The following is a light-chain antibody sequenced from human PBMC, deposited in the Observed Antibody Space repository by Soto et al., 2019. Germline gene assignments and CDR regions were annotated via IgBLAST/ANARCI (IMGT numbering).Light chain of an antibody. V-gene: IGKV3-11*01. Sequence: EIVLTQSPATLSLSPGERATLSCRASQSVGSSLAWYQQKPGQAPRLLIYDASNRATGIPARFSGSGSGTDFTLTISSLEPEDFAVYYCQQRTNWPLTFGGGTKVEIK. CDR2: DAS. CDR3: QQRTNWPLT. J-gene: IGKJ4*01. CDR1: QSVGSS.